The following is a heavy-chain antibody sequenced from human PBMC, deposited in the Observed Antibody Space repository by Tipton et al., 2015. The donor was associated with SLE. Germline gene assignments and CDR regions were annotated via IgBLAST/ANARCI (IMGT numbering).Heavy chain of an antibody. Sequence: LRLSCTVSGGSISSSSYYWGWIRQPPGKGLEWIGSIYYSGSTYYNPSLKSRVTISVDTSKNQFSLKLSSVTAADTAVYYCAILEYSSSSAPFDYWGQGTLVTVSS. CDR3: AILEYSSSSAPFDY. J-gene: IGHJ4*02. V-gene: IGHV4-39*01. CDR2: IYYSGST. D-gene: IGHD6-6*01. CDR1: GGSISSSSYY.